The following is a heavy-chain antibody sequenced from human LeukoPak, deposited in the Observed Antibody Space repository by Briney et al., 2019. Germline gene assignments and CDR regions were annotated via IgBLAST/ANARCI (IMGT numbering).Heavy chain of an antibody. CDR2: IIPSSGST. CDR1: GYAFTSYH. J-gene: IGHJ4*02. CDR3: ARDGSSGWYGPIDY. D-gene: IGHD6-19*01. Sequence: ASVKVSCKSSGYAFTSYHIHWMRQAPGQGLGWMGIIIPSSGSTTHAQKFQGRVTMTRDTSTSTVYMELSSLTSDDTAVYYCARDGSSGWYGPIDYWGQGTLVTVSS. V-gene: IGHV1-46*01.